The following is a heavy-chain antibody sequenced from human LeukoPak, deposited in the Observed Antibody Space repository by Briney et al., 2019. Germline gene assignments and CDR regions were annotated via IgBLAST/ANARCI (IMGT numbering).Heavy chain of an antibody. V-gene: IGHV1-2*06. CDR3: ARRPGKMTTVTSRGFDY. D-gene: IGHD4-17*01. CDR1: GYTFTGYY. CDR2: INPNSGGT. Sequence: ASVKVSCKASGYTFTGYYMHWVRQAPGQGLEWMGRINPNSGGTNYAQKFQGRVTMTRDTSISTAYMELSSLRSEDTAVYYCARRPGKMTTVTSRGFDYWGQGTLVTVSS. J-gene: IGHJ4*02.